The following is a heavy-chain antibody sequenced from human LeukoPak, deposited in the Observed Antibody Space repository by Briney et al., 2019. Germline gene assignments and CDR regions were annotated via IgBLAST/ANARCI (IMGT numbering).Heavy chain of an antibody. J-gene: IGHJ6*02. V-gene: IGHV4-59*11. CDR3: ARLSRIATAGAYSYHSLDI. CDR1: GGSINDHA. Sequence: SETLSLTCTVSGGSINDHAWCWIRQPPGRGLEWIGFVYYTGSSEYNASLKSRLTISTDTSNNQLSLKVTSVTAADTAIYSCARLSRIATAGAYSYHSLDIWGQGTTVTVSS. D-gene: IGHD6-13*01. CDR2: VYYTGSS.